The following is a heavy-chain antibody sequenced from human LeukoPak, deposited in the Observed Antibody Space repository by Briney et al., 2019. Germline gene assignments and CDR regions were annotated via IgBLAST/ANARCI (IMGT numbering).Heavy chain of an antibody. Sequence: PGGSLRLSCAASGFTFSSYAMSWVRQAPGKGLEWVSAISGSGGSTYYADSVKGRFTISRDNSKNTLYLQMNSLRAEDTAVYYCAKDWGDYYDSSGQGAFDIWGQGTMVTVSS. CDR3: AKDWGDYYDSSGQGAFDI. D-gene: IGHD3-22*01. J-gene: IGHJ3*02. CDR2: ISGSGGST. CDR1: GFTFSSYA. V-gene: IGHV3-23*01.